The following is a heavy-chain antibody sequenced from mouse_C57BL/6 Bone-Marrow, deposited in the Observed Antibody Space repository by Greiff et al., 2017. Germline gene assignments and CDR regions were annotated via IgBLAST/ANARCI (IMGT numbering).Heavy chain of an antibody. V-gene: IGHV1-81*01. CDR1: GYTFTSYG. J-gene: IGHJ4*01. D-gene: IGHD1-1*01. CDR3: ARSPYYYGSIYYAMDY. CDR2: IYPRSGNT. Sequence: QVQLKQSGAELARPGASVKLSCKASGYTFTSYGISWVKQRTGQGLEWIGEIYPRSGNTYYNEKFKGKATLTADKSSSTAYMELRSLTSEDSAVYFCARSPYYYGSIYYAMDYWGQGTSGTVSS.